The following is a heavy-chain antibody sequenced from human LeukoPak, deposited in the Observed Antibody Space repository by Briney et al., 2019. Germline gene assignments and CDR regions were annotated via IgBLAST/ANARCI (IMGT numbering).Heavy chain of an antibody. CDR2: IYPDDSDT. CDR1: GYSFTSYW. V-gene: IGHV5-51*01. Sequence: GESLKISCKGSGYSFTSYWIGWVRQMPGRGLEWMGIIYPDDSDTRYSPSFQGQVTISADKSISTAYLQWSSLKASDPAIYSCARQKSLYDSSGLWGQGTLFTVSS. CDR3: ARQKSLYDSSGL. J-gene: IGHJ4*02. D-gene: IGHD3-22*01.